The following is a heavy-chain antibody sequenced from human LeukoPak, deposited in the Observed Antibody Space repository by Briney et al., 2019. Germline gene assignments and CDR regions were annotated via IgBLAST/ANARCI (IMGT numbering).Heavy chain of an antibody. D-gene: IGHD6-13*01. Sequence: ASVTVSFTASGGTFTIYAISWVRQAPGQGREWRGGIITIFGTANYAQKFQGRVTITADESTSTAYMELSSLRSEDTAVYYCARDVHEELAAAGTDYGMDVRGQGTTVTVSS. CDR1: GGTFTIYA. CDR2: IITIFGTA. V-gene: IGHV1-69*01. CDR3: ARDVHEELAAAGTDYGMDV. J-gene: IGHJ6*02.